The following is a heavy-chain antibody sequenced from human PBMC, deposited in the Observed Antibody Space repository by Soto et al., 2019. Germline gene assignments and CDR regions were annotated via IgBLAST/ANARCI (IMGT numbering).Heavy chain of an antibody. CDR1: GYTFTSHY. J-gene: IGHJ6*03. CDR3: ARDPGVVAGGDYSYYYMDV. V-gene: IGHV1-46*03. CDR2: RNPSGGSR. D-gene: IGHD6-19*01. Sequence: QVQLVQSGAEVKEPGASVKVSCKATGYTFTSHYMHWVRQAPRQGLEWMGARNPSGGSRSYAQKFQGRVTMTRYTSPSTVYMELSTLRSDATAVYYCARDPGVVAGGDYSYYYMDVWGKGTTVTVSS.